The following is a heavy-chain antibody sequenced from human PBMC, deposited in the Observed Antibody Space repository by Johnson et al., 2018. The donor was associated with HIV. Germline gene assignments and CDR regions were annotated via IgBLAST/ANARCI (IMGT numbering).Heavy chain of an antibody. Sequence: QVQLVESGGGVVQPGRSLRLSCAASGFTFSSYGMHWVRQAPGKGLEWVAVIWYDGSNKYYADSVKGRFTISRDNSKNTLYLQMNSMRAEDTAVYYCARSQPEEYSSSSDAFDIWGQGTMVTVSS. CDR1: GFTFSSYG. J-gene: IGHJ3*02. V-gene: IGHV3-33*01. D-gene: IGHD6-6*01. CDR3: ARSQPEEYSSSSDAFDI. CDR2: IWYDGSNK.